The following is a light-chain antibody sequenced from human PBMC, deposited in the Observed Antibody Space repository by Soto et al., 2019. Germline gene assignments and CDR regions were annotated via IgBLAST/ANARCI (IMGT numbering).Light chain of an antibody. J-gene: IGKJ5*01. CDR3: QQRSNWPPT. CDR2: EAS. CDR1: QGMRHD. Sequence: IQMTQSPSSLSASVGDRVTITGGASQGMRHDLAWYQQKPGKVPKLLIYEASNLQSGVPSRFRGGGSGTEFTLTISSLEPEDFAVYYCQQRSNWPPTFGQGTRLEIK. V-gene: IGKV1-27*01.